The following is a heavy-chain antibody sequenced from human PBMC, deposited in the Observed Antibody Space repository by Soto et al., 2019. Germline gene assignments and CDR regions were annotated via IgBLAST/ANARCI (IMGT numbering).Heavy chain of an antibody. Sequence: QITLTESGPTLVKPTQTLTLTCTFSGFSLTTSGVGVGWIRQPPGKALEWLALIYWDDDKRYSPSLKSRLTVTKDTSKNQVVRTMTNMDPVDTATYYCAHRLKERGTFYDFWSGHVVSSFDSWGQGTLVTVSS. CDR1: GFSLTTSGVG. CDR3: AHRLKERGTFYDFWSGHVVSSFDS. CDR2: IYWDDDK. V-gene: IGHV2-5*02. D-gene: IGHD3-3*01. J-gene: IGHJ4*02.